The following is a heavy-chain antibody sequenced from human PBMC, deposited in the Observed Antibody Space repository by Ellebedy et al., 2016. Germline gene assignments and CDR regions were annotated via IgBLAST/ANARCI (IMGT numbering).Heavy chain of an antibody. V-gene: IGHV3-72*01. CDR1: GFIFSDHY. Sequence: GESLKISCAASGFIFSDHYMDWVRQAPGKGLEWVGRIRKKTNSYSTEYAASVKGRFTVSRDDSMNSLFLQLNSLKTEDTAVYYCAREAYYYESSGRWVSYLFDYWGQGTLATVSS. CDR2: IRKKTNSYST. J-gene: IGHJ4*02. CDR3: AREAYYYESSGRWVSYLFDY. D-gene: IGHD3-22*01.